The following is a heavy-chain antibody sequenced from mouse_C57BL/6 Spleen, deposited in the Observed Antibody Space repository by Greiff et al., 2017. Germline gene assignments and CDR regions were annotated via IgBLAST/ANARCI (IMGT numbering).Heavy chain of an antibody. Sequence: QVQLQQSGAELVRPGASVTLSCKASGYTFTDYEMHWVKQTPVHGLEWIGAIDPETGGTAYNQKFKGQAILTADKSSSTAYMELRSLTSEDSAVYYCTTSNFFDYWGQGTTLTVSS. J-gene: IGHJ2*01. CDR1: GYTFTDYE. CDR2: IDPETGGT. V-gene: IGHV1-15*01. CDR3: TTSNFFDY. D-gene: IGHD5-1*01.